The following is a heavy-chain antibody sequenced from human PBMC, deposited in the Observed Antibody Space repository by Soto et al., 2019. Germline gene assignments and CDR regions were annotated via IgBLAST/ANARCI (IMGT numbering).Heavy chain of an antibody. J-gene: IGHJ3*02. V-gene: IGHV5-10-1*01. CDR3: ARHPIVGATADAFDI. D-gene: IGHD1-26*01. Sequence: EVQLVQSGAEVKKPGESLRISCKGSGYSFTSYWISWVRQMPGKGLEWMGRIDPSDSYTNYSPSFQGHVTISADKSISTAYLQWSSLKASDTAMYYCARHPIVGATADAFDIWGQGTMFTVSS. CDR2: IDPSDSYT. CDR1: GYSFTSYW.